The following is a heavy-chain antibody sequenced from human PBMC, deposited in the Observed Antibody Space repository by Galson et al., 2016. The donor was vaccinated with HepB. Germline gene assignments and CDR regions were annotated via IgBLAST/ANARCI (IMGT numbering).Heavy chain of an antibody. J-gene: IGHJ6*03. V-gene: IGHV3-33*01. Sequence: SLRLSCAATGFIFISYGMHWVRQAPGKGLEWVALIWYGGSKTYYADSVKGRFTISRDNFNNTVYLQMNSLSAEDTAVYYCARDARAYSYYYYMDVWGKGATVTVSS. CDR2: IWYGGSKT. D-gene: IGHD3-16*01. CDR1: GFIFISYG. CDR3: ARDARAYSYYYYMDV.